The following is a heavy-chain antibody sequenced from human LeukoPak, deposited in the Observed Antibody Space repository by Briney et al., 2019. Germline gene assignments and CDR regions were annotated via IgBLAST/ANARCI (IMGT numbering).Heavy chain of an antibody. Sequence: GGSLRLSCAASGFTFSSYAMGWVRQAPGKGLEWVSAISGSGGSTYYADSVKGRFTISRDDAKNSLYLQMNSLRAEDTGVYYCASGPVRYYYYYMDVWGKGTTVTISS. D-gene: IGHD3-10*01. CDR3: ASGPVRYYYYYMDV. V-gene: IGHV3-23*01. CDR2: ISGSGGST. J-gene: IGHJ6*03. CDR1: GFTFSSYA.